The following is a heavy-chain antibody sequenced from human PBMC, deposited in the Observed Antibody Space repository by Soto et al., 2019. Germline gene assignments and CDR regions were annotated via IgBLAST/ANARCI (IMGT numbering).Heavy chain of an antibody. J-gene: IGHJ3*02. CDR3: AREAAGFDI. CDR1: GFTVSDDH. CDR2: MYYGGTT. V-gene: IGHV3-53*02. Sequence: EMQLVETGGGLIQPGGSLRLSCAASGFTVSDDHMSWVRQAPGKGPEWVSVMYYGGTTYYADSVQGRFTISRDKSKNTLYLQMNDLRADDTAVYYCAREAAGFDIWGQGTMVTVSS.